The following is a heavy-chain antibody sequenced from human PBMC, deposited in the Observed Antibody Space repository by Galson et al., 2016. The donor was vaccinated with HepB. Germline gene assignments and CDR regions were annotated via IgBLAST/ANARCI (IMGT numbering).Heavy chain of an antibody. CDR2: IYYSGST. Sequence: TLSLTCTVSGGSITNGAYYWSWLRQPPGKGLEWIGYIYYSGSTYYNPSPKSRLSISIDTSKTQFSLNLSSVTAADTALYYCASDTSASTRYDYWGQGTLVTVSS. D-gene: IGHD3-9*01. V-gene: IGHV4-30-4*01. J-gene: IGHJ4*02. CDR3: ASDTSASTRYDY. CDR1: GGSITNGAYY.